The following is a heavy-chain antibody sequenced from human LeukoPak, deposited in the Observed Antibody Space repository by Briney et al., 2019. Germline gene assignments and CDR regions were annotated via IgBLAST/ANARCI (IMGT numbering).Heavy chain of an antibody. CDR3: ARPRGLDDYGDYRHTFDI. Sequence: SETLSLTCTVSGGSISSSSYYWGWIRQPPGKGLEWIGSIYYSGSTYYNPSLKSRVTISVDTSKNQFSLKLSSVTAADTAVYYCARPRGLDDYGDYRHTFDIWGQGTMVTVSS. V-gene: IGHV4-39*01. D-gene: IGHD4-17*01. CDR1: GGSISSSSYY. CDR2: IYYSGST. J-gene: IGHJ3*02.